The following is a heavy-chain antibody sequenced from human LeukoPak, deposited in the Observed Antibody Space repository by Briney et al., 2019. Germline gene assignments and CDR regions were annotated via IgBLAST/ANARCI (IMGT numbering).Heavy chain of an antibody. CDR3: AKEGVQTPSDWYFDL. CDR2: INDNGGTST. D-gene: IGHD1-26*01. V-gene: IGHV3-23*01. J-gene: IGHJ2*01. CDR1: GFTFSTYG. Sequence: GGTLRLSCAASGFTFSTYGMGWVRQAPGKGLEWVSSINDNGGTSTWYADSVKGRLTISRDNSKNTLYLQMNSLRAEDTAVYYCAKEGVQTPSDWYFDLWGRGTLVTVSS.